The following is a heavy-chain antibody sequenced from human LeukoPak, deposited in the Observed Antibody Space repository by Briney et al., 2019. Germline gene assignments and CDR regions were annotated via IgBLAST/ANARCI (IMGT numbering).Heavy chain of an antibody. J-gene: IGHJ4*02. CDR1: GFTFSSYG. CDR3: AKGGWSRTDSYFDY. CDR2: ISYDGSNK. D-gene: IGHD3-22*01. V-gene: IGHV3-30*18. Sequence: GGSLRLSCAASGFTFSSYGMHWVRQAPGKGLEWVAVISYDGSNKYYADSVKGRFTISRDNSKNTLYLQMNSLRAEDTAVYYCAKGGWSRTDSYFDYWGQGTLVTVSS.